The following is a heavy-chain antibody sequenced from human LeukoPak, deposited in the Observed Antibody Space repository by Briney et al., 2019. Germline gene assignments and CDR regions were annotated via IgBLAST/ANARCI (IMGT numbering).Heavy chain of an antibody. V-gene: IGHV3-23*01. J-gene: IGHJ4*02. CDR2: TSGSGGTT. D-gene: IGHD6-19*01. CDR3: AKESQWLGPPDYFDN. CDR1: GFTFKIYA. Sequence: PGGSLRLSCAASGFTFKIYAMSWVRQAPGRGLEWVSATSGSGGTTYYADSVKGRFTISRDNSKSTLYLQMNSLRVEDTATYFCAKESQWLGPPDYFDNWGEGTLVTVSS.